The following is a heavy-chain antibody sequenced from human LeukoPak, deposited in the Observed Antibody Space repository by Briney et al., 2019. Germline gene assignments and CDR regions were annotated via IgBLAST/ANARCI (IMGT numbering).Heavy chain of an antibody. CDR1: GFTFSSYG. CDR2: IWYDGSNK. Sequence: PGGSLRLSCAASGFTFSSYGMHWVRQAPGKGLEWVGLIWYDGSNKYYADSLKGRFTISRDNSKNTVYLQMNSLRAEDTAVYYCAREGGPYRPLDYSGQGTLVTVSS. CDR3: AREGGPYRPLDY. J-gene: IGHJ4*02. V-gene: IGHV3-33*01.